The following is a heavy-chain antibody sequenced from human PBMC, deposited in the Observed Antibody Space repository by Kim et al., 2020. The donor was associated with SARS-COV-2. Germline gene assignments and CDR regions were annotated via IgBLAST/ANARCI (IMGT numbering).Heavy chain of an antibody. V-gene: IGHV3-23*01. Sequence: TYYAASVKGRFTISSDNSKNTLYLQMNSLRAEDTAVYYCAKVGSSWYIDYWGQGTLVTVSS. J-gene: IGHJ4*02. D-gene: IGHD6-13*01. CDR2: T. CDR3: AKVGSSWYIDY.